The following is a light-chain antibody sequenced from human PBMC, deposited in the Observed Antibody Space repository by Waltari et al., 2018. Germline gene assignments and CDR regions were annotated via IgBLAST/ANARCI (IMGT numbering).Light chain of an antibody. CDR2: GAS. J-gene: IGKJ1*01. CDR3: QQYNTGPPCT. Sequence: EIVMTQPPATLSVSTGARATLSCRASQSISFNLAWYQQKPGQAPRLLIYGASTRASGIPARFSGSGSGTNFSLTISSLQSEDFAVYCCQQYNTGPPCTFGQGTKVEVK. CDR1: QSISFN. V-gene: IGKV3-15*01.